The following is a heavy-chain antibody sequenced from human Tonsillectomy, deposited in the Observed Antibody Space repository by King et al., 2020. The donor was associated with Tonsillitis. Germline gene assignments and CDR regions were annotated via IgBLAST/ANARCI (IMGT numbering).Heavy chain of an antibody. D-gene: IGHD5-18*01. J-gene: IGHJ4*02. V-gene: IGHV3-64D*06. CDR3: VHLGGYSYCPFLY. CDR2: ISINGGST. Sequence: VQLVESGGGVVQPGGSLRLSCSAAGFTFSNYAMHWVRQAPGKGLEYVSAISINGGSTYYAKSVKGRFTISRDDSMNTLFLQMTSLRAEDTAVYYCVHLGGYSYCPFLYWGQGTLVSVSS. CDR1: GFTFSNYA.